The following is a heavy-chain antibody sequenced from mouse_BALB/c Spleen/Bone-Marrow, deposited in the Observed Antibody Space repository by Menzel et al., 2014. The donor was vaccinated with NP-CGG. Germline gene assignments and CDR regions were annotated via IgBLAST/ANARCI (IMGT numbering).Heavy chain of an antibody. Sequence: VQLQQSGAELVRPGSSVKIPSKASGYAFSVYWMNWVKQRPGQGLEWIGQIYPGDGDTNYNGKFKGRATLTADKSSNTAYMQLSSLTSEDSAVYFCARGGISVDYWGQGTTLTVSS. V-gene: IGHV1-80*01. CDR2: IYPGDGDT. CDR3: ARGGISVDY. J-gene: IGHJ2*01. CDR1: GYAFSVYW.